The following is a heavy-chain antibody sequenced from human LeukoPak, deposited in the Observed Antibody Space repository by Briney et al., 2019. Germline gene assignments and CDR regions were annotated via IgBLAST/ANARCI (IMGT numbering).Heavy chain of an antibody. D-gene: IGHD3-3*02. CDR2: INHSGST. J-gene: IGHJ4*02. Sequence: SETLSLTCAVYGGSFSGYYWSWIRQPPGKGLEWIGEINHSGSTNYNPSLKSRVTISVDTSKNQFSLKLSSVTAADTAVYYCARGLAVLEWLLSQYYFDYWGQGTLVTVSS. CDR3: ARGLAVLEWLLSQYYFDY. CDR1: GGSFSGYY. V-gene: IGHV4-34*01.